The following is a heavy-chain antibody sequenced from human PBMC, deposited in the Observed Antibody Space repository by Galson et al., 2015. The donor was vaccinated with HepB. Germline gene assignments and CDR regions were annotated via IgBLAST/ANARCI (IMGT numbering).Heavy chain of an antibody. CDR2: ITASSYI. V-gene: IGHV3-21*01. D-gene: IGHD2-15*01. CDR3: ARSVVVGSTLRGFDY. CDR1: GFTFSTYS. J-gene: IGHJ4*02. Sequence: SLRLSCAASGFTFSTYSMNWVRQAPGKGLEWVSSITASSYIYSADSMKGRFTISRDNAKNSLHLQMNSLRVDDTAVYYCARSVVVGSTLRGFDYWGQGTLVTVSS.